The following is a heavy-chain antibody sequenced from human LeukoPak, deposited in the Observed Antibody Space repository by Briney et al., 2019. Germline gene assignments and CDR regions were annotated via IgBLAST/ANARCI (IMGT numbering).Heavy chain of an antibody. CDR3: ARVGATGGAFGI. J-gene: IGHJ3*02. V-gene: IGHV3-48*01. D-gene: IGHD1-26*01. CDR1: GFTFSSYS. CDR2: ISSSSSTI. Sequence: GGSLRLSSAASGFTFSSYSMNWVRQAPGRGLEWVSYISSSSSTIYYADSVKGRFTISRDNAKNSLYLQMNSLRAEDTAVYYCARVGATGGAFGIWGQGTMVTVSS.